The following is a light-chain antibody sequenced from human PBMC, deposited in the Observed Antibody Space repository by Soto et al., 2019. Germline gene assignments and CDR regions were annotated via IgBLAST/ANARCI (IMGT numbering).Light chain of an antibody. J-gene: IGKJ2*01. CDR1: QSVGSN. Sequence: EIVMTQSPATLSVSPGERATLSCRASQSVGSNLAWYQQKPGQAPRLLIYGSSTTATGSPARFSGSGSGTEFTLTISSLQSEDFAVYYCQQYNNWPPYTFGQGTKLEI. CDR3: QQYNNWPPYT. CDR2: GSS. V-gene: IGKV3-15*01.